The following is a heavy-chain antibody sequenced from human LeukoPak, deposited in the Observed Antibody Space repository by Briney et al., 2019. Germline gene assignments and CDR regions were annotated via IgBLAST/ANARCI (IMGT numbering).Heavy chain of an antibody. J-gene: IGHJ3*02. CDR2: ISSRDSII. CDR3: ARALYSSTCDAFDI. V-gene: IGHV3-48*04. CDR1: GFTFSSYS. D-gene: IGHD6-13*01. Sequence: PGGSLRLSCAASGFTFSSYSVNWVRQAPGKGLEWVSYISSRDSIIWYADSVKGRFTISRDNAKNSLYLQMNSLRAEDTAVYYCARALYSSTCDAFDIWGQGTMVTVSS.